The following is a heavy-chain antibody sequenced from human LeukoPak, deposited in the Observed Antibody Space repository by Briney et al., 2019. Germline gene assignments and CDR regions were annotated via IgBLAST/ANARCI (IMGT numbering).Heavy chain of an antibody. CDR2: IYYSGTA. CDR3: ARQASDYYYYYMDV. V-gene: IGHV4-39*01. J-gene: IGHJ6*03. Sequence: PSETLSLTCTVSGTSISSSPYYWGWIRQVPGKGLEWIGSIYYSGTAYYNPSLESRVTISEDTSRSRFSLMLTSVPAADTAVYYCARQASDYYYYYMDVWGQGTTVIVAS. CDR1: GTSISSSPYY.